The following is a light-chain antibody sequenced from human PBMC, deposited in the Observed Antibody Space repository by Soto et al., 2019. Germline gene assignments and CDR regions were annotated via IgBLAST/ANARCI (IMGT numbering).Light chain of an antibody. CDR1: DIGSKS. V-gene: IGLV3-21*02. CDR2: DDF. CDR3: QVWDSGSDHYV. J-gene: IGLJ1*01. Sequence: SYVLAQPPSVSVAPGQPAKISCGGDDIGSKSVHWYRQRQGQAAVLVVFDDFDRTSAIPERFSGSNSGNTATLTISRVEAGDEADYYFQVWDSGSDHYVFGTWTKLTVL.